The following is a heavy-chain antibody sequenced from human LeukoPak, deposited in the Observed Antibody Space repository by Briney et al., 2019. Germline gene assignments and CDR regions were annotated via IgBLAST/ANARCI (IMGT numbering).Heavy chain of an antibody. V-gene: IGHV3-20*04. J-gene: IGHJ4*02. CDR1: GFTFHDRG. Sequence: GGSLRLSCAASGFTFHDRGMTWVRQAPGKGLEWVSAINWNGGSTGYADSVKGRFTISRDNATNPLHLQMNSLRAEDTAFYYCARIPTSFYAYFDYWGQGTLVTVSS. CDR3: ARIPTSFYAYFDY. CDR2: INWNGGST. D-gene: IGHD3-3*01.